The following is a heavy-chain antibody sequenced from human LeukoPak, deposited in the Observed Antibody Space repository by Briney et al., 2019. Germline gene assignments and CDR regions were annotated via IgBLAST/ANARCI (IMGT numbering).Heavy chain of an antibody. CDR1: GFTFSSYW. V-gene: IGHV3-7*01. D-gene: IGHD6-13*01. Sequence: PGGSLRLSCPASGFTFSSYWMSWLRQAPGKGLEWVANIKQDGSEKYYVDSVKGRFTISRDNAKNSLYLQMNSLRAEDTAVYYCASSGRVAAAGPRLRGQGTLVTVSS. J-gene: IGHJ4*02. CDR3: ASSGRVAAAGPRL. CDR2: IKQDGSEK.